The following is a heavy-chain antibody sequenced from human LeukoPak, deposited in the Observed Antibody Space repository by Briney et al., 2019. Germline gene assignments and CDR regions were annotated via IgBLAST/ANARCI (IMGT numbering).Heavy chain of an antibody. J-gene: IGHJ4*02. CDR2: ISYDGSNK. CDR3: ARDPSSNGYNYYFDY. D-gene: IGHD5-24*01. V-gene: IGHV3-30*04. CDR1: GFTFSSYA. Sequence: PGRSLRLSCAASGFTFSSYAMHWVRQAPGKGLEWVAVISYDGSNKYYADSVKGRFTISRDNSKNTLYLQMNSLRAEDTAVYYCARDPSSNGYNYYFDYWGQGTLATVSS.